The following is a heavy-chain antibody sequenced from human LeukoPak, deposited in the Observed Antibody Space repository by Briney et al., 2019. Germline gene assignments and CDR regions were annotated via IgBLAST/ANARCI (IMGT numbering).Heavy chain of an antibody. CDR3: ARAADGLTDWYYYYYYGMDV. CDR2: INTNTGNP. V-gene: IGHV7-4-1*02. CDR1: GYTFTSYA. J-gene: IGHJ6*02. Sequence: GASVKVSCKASGYTFTSYAMNWVRQAPGQGLEWMGWINTNTGNPTYAQGFTGRFVFSLDTSVSTAYLQISSLKAEDTAVYYCARAADGLTDWYYYYYYGMDVWGQGTTVTVSS. D-gene: IGHD3-9*01.